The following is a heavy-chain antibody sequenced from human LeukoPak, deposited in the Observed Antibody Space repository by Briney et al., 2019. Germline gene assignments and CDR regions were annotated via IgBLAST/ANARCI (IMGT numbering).Heavy chain of an antibody. V-gene: IGHV4-39*07. CDR1: GGSISSSSYY. CDR2: IYYSGST. Sequence: SETLSLTCTVSGGSISSSSYYWGWIRQPPGKGLEWIGSIYYSGSTYYNPSLKSRVTISVDTSKNQFSLKLSSVTAADTAVYYCARERGDRGYFDWEQPSYYFDYWGQGTLVTVSS. J-gene: IGHJ4*02. D-gene: IGHD3-9*01. CDR3: ARERGDRGYFDWEQPSYYFDY.